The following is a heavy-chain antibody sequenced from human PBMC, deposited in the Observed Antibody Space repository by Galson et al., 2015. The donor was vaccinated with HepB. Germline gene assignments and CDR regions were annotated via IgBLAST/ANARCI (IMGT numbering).Heavy chain of an antibody. V-gene: IGHV3-30*04. Sequence: SLRLSCAVSGFSFSSYAMHWVRQAPGKGLEWVAIISYDGSYKYFADSVKGRFTISRDNSMNTLRLQMNSLRVEDTALYYCARGPQVLLWFGELEFDYWGQGTLVAVSS. CDR2: ISYDGSYK. D-gene: IGHD3-10*01. J-gene: IGHJ4*02. CDR3: ARGPQVLLWFGELEFDY. CDR1: GFSFSSYA.